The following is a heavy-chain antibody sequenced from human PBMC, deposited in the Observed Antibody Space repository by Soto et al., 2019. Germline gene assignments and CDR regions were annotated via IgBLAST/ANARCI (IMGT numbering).Heavy chain of an antibody. V-gene: IGHV3-23*01. CDR3: AKLVSVEVYSYCYHAMEV. CDR1: GFTFGIYA. CDR2: INGGGTST. Sequence: EVQLLESGGGLVQPGGSLRLSCAASGFTFGIYAMGWVRQAPGKGLEWVSSINGGGTSTYYADSVTGRFTGYRDNSKDTMFLQMESLRDEDTAVFYCAKLVSVEVYSYCYHAMEVRVQGPRVSVSS. D-gene: IGHD1-20*01. J-gene: IGHJ6*02.